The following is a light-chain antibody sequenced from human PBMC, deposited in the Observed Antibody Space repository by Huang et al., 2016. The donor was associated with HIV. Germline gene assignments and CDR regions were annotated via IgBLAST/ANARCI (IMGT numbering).Light chain of an antibody. Sequence: DVVMTQSPLSLPVTLGQPASISCRSSQSLVYSDANTYLNWFQQRPGQSPRRLIHKVSNRDSGVPDRLSGRGSGTDFTLKISRVEAEDVGVYYCMQGTHWPLTFGGGTKVEIK. CDR3: MQGTHWPLT. V-gene: IGKV2-30*01. J-gene: IGKJ4*01. CDR2: KVS. CDR1: QSLVYSDANTY.